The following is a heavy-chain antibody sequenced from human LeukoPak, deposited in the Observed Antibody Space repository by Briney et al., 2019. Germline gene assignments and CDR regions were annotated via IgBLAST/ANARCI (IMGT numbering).Heavy chain of an antibody. CDR3: ARVAEDCSSTRCYAGVDY. CDR2: ISGYNGNT. J-gene: IGHJ4*02. V-gene: IGHV1-18*01. CDR1: GYTFTSYG. D-gene: IGHD2-2*01. Sequence: ASVKVSRKASGYTFTSYGISWVRQAPGQGLEWMGWISGYNGNTNYAQILQGRVTMTTDTSTSTAYMELRSLRSDDTAVYYCARVAEDCSSTRCYAGVDYWGQGALVTVSS.